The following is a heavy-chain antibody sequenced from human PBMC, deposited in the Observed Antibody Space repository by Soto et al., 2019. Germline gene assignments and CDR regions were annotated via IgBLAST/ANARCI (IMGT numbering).Heavy chain of an antibody. D-gene: IGHD3-22*01. Sequence: GGSLGLSCSASGLTFSSYAMHWVRQAPGKGLEYVSAISSNGGSTYYADSVKGRFTISRDNSKNTLYLQMSSLRAEDTAVYYCAGGPDSSGYYYWFDPWGQGTLVTVSS. V-gene: IGHV3-64D*08. CDR1: GLTFSSYA. CDR3: AGGPDSSGYYYWFDP. CDR2: ISSNGGST. J-gene: IGHJ5*02.